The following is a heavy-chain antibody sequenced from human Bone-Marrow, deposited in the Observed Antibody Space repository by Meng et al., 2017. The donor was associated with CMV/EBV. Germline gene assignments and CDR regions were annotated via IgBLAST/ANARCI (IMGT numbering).Heavy chain of an antibody. CDR1: GYTFTGYY. D-gene: IGHD1-26*01. CDR3: ASLWELLGAFDI. V-gene: IGHV1-2*02. J-gene: IGHJ3*02. CDR2: INPNSGGT. Sequence: ASLKVSCKASGYTFTGYYMHWVRQAPGQGLEWMGWINPNSGGTNYAQKFQGRVTMTRDTSISTAYMELSRLRSDDTAVYYCASLWELLGAFDIWDQGTMVTFSS.